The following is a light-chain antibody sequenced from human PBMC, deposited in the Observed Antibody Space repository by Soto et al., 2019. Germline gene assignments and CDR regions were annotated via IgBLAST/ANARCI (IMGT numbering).Light chain of an antibody. Sequence: DIQMTQSPSSLSASVGDRVTITCQASQDISNYLNWYQQKPGKAPKLLNYDASNLETGVPSRFSGSGSGTDFTFTISSLQPEDIATYYCQQYDNLPGFTFGPGTKVDIK. CDR1: QDISNY. J-gene: IGKJ3*01. CDR2: DAS. CDR3: QQYDNLPGFT. V-gene: IGKV1-33*01.